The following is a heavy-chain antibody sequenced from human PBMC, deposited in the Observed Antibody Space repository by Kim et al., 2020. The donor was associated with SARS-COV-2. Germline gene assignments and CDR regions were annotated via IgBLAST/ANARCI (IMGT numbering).Heavy chain of an antibody. CDR1: GGSISSYY. D-gene: IGHD5-12*01. CDR2: IYYSGST. V-gene: IGHV4-59*01. Sequence: SETLSLTCTVSGGSISSYYWSWIRQPPGKGLEWIGYIYYSGSTNYNPSLKSRVTISVDTSKNQFSLKLSSVTAADTAVYYCARWRDGYNSAGFDYWGQGTLVTVSS. J-gene: IGHJ4*02. CDR3: ARWRDGYNSAGFDY.